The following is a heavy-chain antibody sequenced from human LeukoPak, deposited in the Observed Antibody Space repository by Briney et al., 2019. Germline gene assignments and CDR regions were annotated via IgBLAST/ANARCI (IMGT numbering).Heavy chain of an antibody. CDR2: IYGSGST. CDR1: GDSLSSHF. CDR3: ARSIAARRGYYYYYYMDV. D-gene: IGHD6-6*01. J-gene: IGHJ6*03. V-gene: IGHV4-59*11. Sequence: SEPLSLTCTVSGDSLSSHFWSWIRQPPGKGLEWIGYIYGSGSTNYNPSLKSRVTISVDTSKNQFSLKLSSVTAADTAVYYCARSIAARRGYYYYYYMDVWGKGTTVTVSS.